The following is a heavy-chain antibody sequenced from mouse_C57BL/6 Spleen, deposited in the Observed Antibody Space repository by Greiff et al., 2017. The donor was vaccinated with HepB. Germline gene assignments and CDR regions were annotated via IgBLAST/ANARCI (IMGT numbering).Heavy chain of an antibody. CDR3: ARWEDYGQFYYAMDY. J-gene: IGHJ4*01. V-gene: IGHV1-81*01. Sequence: QVQLQQSGAELARPGASVKLSCKASGYTFTSYGISWVKQRTGQGLEWIGEIYPRSGNTYYNEKFKGKATLTADKSSSTAYMELRSLTSEDSAVYFCARWEDYGQFYYAMDYWGQGTSVTVSS. CDR2: IYPRSGNT. D-gene: IGHD1-1*02. CDR1: GYTFTSYG.